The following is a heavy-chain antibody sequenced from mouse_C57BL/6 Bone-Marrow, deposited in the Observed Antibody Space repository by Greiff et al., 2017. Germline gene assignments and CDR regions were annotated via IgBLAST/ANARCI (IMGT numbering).Heavy chain of an antibody. J-gene: IGHJ3*01. CDR3: ARDPISPSY. CDR2: ISDGGSYT. Sequence: DVHLVESGGGLVKPGGSLKLSCAASGFTFSSYAMSWVRQTPEKRLEWVATISDGGSYTYYPDNVKGRFTISRDNAKNNLYLQLSHLKSEDTAMYYCARDPISPSYWGQGTLVTVSA. V-gene: IGHV5-4*01. D-gene: IGHD6-5*01. CDR1: GFTFSSYA.